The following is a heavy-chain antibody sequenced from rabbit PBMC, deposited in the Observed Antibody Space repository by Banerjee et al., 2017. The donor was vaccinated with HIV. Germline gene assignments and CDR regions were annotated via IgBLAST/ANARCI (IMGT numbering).Heavy chain of an antibody. J-gene: IGHJ4*01. CDR1: GFIFSDNYY. Sequence: QSLEESGGGLVQPGGSLKLSCKASGFIFSDNYYMCWVRQAPGKGLEWIACIDTGHTASTYYASWAKGRFTISKTSSTTVTLQMTSLTAADTATYFCARNAGRSTNLWGPGTLVTDS. V-gene: IGHV1S40*01. CDR2: IDTGHTAST. CDR3: ARNAGRSTNL. D-gene: IGHD8-1*01.